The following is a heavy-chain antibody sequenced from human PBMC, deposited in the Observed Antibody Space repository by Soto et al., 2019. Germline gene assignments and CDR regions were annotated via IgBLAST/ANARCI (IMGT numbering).Heavy chain of an antibody. CDR1: GYTLTELS. CDR2: FDPEDGET. CDR3: ARDEVPAANWLDR. V-gene: IGHV1-24*01. J-gene: IGHJ5*02. Sequence: ASVKVSCKVSGYTLTELSMHWVRQAPGKGLEWMGGFDPEDGETIYADKLQGRVTMTTDTSTTTAYMELRSLRSDDTAVYYCARDEVPAANWLDRWGQGTLVTVSS. D-gene: IGHD2-2*01.